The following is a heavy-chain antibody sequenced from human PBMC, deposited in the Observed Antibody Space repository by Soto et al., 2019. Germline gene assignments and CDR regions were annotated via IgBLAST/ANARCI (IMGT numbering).Heavy chain of an antibody. CDR3: ARSNGAYGDY. V-gene: IGHV4-59*01. CDR1: GDSISSYY. Sequence: PSETLSLTCTVSGDSISSYYWSWIRQPPGKGLEWIGYIYYSGSTNYNPSLKSRVTISVDTSKNRFSLRLSSVPAADTAVYYCARSNGAYGDYSSQGTLVTVSS. CDR2: IYYSGST. J-gene: IGHJ4*02. D-gene: IGHD4-17*01.